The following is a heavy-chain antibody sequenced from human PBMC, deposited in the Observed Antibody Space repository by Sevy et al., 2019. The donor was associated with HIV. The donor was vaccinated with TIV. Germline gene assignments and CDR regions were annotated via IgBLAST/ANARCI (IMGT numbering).Heavy chain of an antibody. J-gene: IGHJ4*02. V-gene: IGHV3-15*01. Sequence: GESLKISCAASGFTFSNAWMSWVRQSPGKGLEWVGRIRSKAGGGTTDYAKIVKGKFTISRDDSRDILYLQLNSLETEDTVVYYCTTDHRRDGIVVVPFEYWGQGTLVTVSS. CDR1: GFTFSNAW. D-gene: IGHD2-15*01. CDR2: IRSKAGGGTT. CDR3: TTDHRRDGIVVVPFEY.